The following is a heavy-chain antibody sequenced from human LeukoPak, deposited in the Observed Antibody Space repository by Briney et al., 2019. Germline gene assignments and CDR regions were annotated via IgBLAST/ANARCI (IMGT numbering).Heavy chain of an antibody. CDR2: ISGSGGST. Sequence: GGSLRLSCETSGFTFSNAWMNWVRQAPGKGLEWVSAISGSGGSTYYADSVKGRFTISRDNSKNTLYLQMNSLRAEDTAVYYCAKALGLWGQGTLVTVSS. V-gene: IGHV3-23*01. CDR1: GFTFSNAW. D-gene: IGHD5-12*01. J-gene: IGHJ4*02. CDR3: AKALGL.